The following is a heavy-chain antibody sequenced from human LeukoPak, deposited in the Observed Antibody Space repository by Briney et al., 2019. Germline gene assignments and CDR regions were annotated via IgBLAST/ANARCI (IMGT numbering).Heavy chain of an antibody. J-gene: IGHJ6*02. CDR2: LYHSGST. V-gene: IGHV4-38-2*02. CDR3: ARGYGGSASYYYYGMDI. D-gene: IGHD3-10*01. CDR1: GMSITSRHY. Sequence: SETLSLTCSVTGMSITSRHYWGWIRQPPGKGLEWIGSLYHSGSTYYNPSLRSRVTISIDTSKNQFSLKLSSVTAADSAVYYCARGYGGSASYYYYGMDIWRQGTTVTVSS.